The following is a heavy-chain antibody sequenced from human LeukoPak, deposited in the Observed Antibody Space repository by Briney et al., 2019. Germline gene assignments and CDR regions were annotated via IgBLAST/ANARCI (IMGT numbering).Heavy chain of an antibody. J-gene: IGHJ5*02. CDR2: FHPEGGET. V-gene: IGHV1-24*01. CDR1: GYTLTELS. D-gene: IGHD3-10*01. Sequence: ASVKVSCKVSGYTLTELSMHWVRQPPGKGLEWMGGFHPEGGETIYAQKFQGRVTMTEDTSTDTAYMALSSLRSEDTAVYYCATDSPRRLLWFGELRYNWFDPWGQGTLVTVSS. CDR3: ATDSPRRLLWFGELRYNWFDP.